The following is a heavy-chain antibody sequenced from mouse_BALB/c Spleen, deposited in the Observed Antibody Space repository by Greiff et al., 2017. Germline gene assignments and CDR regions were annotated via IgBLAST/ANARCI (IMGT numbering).Heavy chain of an antibody. J-gene: IGHJ1*01. CDR2: ILPGSGST. Sequence: QVQLKQSGAELMKPGASVKISCKATGYTFSSYWIEWVKQRPGHGLEWIGEILPGSGSTNYNEKFKGKATFTADTSSNTAYMQLSSLTSEDSAVYYCARKTGTGDWYFDVWGAGTTVTVSS. CDR3: ARKTGTGDWYFDV. CDR1: GYTFSSYW. D-gene: IGHD4-1*01. V-gene: IGHV1-9*01.